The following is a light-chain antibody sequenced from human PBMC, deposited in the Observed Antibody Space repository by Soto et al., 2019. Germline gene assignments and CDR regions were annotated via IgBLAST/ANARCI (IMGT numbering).Light chain of an antibody. CDR3: QKYNIAPHT. V-gene: IGKV1-27*01. CDR1: QVISNY. J-gene: IGKJ4*01. Sequence: DIQMTQSPSSLSASVGDRVTITCRTSQVISNYLAWYQQKPGRVPKLLIYAASTLQSGVPSRFSGGGSGTDFSLTISSLQPEDVATYYCQKYNIAPHTFGGGTKVEIQ. CDR2: AAS.